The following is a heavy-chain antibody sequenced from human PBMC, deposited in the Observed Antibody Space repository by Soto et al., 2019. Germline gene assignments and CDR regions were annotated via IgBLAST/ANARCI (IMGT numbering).Heavy chain of an antibody. CDR2: ISYDGSNK. CDR1: GFTFSSYA. V-gene: IGHV3-30-3*01. D-gene: IGHD3-22*01. Sequence: GGSLRLSCAASGFTFSSYAMHWVRQAPGKGLEWVAVISYDGSNKYYADSVKGRFTISRDNSKNTLYLQMNSLRAEDTAVYYCARDWDPMIVANWFDPWGQGTLVTVSS. CDR3: ARDWDPMIVANWFDP. J-gene: IGHJ5*02.